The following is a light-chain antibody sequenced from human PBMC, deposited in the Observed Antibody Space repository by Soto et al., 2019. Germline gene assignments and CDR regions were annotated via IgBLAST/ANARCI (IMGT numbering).Light chain of an antibody. V-gene: IGKV1-39*01. CDR1: QSISNY. CDR3: QQYDNLPLT. J-gene: IGKJ4*01. CDR2: AAT. Sequence: DIQVTQSPSSLSASVGDRVTITCRASQSISNYLNWFQQKPMKAPKLLIYAATSLQGGVSSRFSGSGSGTDFTLTITTLQPEDFATYYCQQYDNLPLTFGGGTKVEIK.